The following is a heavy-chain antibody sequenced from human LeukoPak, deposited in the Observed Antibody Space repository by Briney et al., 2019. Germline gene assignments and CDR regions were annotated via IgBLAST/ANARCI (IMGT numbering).Heavy chain of an antibody. CDR1: GFTVSSNY. J-gene: IGHJ5*02. Sequence: PGGSLRLSCAASGFTVSSNYMSWVRQAPGKGLEWVSVIYSGGTTYYADSVKGRFTISRDNSKNTLYLQMNSLRAEDTAVYYCAKDGSAVADWFDPWGQGTLVTVSS. CDR3: AKDGSAVADWFDP. CDR2: IYSGGTT. V-gene: IGHV3-53*01. D-gene: IGHD6-19*01.